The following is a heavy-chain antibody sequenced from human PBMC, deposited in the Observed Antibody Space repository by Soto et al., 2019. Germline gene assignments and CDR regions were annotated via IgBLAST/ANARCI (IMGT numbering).Heavy chain of an antibody. J-gene: IGHJ5*02. CDR2: IYYSGST. D-gene: IGHD2-15*01. V-gene: IGHV4-31*03. CDR1: GGSISIGGYY. Sequence: TLSLTCTFSGGSISIGGYYWSWMLQHPGKGLEWIGYIYYSGSTYYNPSLKSRVTISVDTSKNQFSLKLSSVTAADTAVYYCARARAAEDSNWFDPWGQGTLVTVSS. CDR3: ARARAAEDSNWFDP.